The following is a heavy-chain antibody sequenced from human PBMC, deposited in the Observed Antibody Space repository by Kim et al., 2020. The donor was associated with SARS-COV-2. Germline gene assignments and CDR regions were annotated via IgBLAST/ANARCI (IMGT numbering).Heavy chain of an antibody. CDR1: GYSISSGYY. Sequence: SETLSLTCTVSGYSISSGYYWGWIRQPPGKGLEWIGSIYHSGSTYYNPSLKSRVTISVDTSKNQFSLKLSSVTAADTAVYYCARTAYYYDSSGYGNWWFDPWGQGTLVTVSS. J-gene: IGHJ5*02. CDR2: IYHSGST. V-gene: IGHV4-38-2*02. CDR3: ARTAYYYDSSGYGNWWFDP. D-gene: IGHD3-22*01.